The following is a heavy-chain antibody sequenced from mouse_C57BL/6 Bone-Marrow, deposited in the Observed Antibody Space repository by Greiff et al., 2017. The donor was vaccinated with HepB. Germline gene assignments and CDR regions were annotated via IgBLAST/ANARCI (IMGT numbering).Heavy chain of an antibody. CDR2: IHPNSGST. V-gene: IGHV1-64*01. Sequence: QVQLKQSGAELVKPGASVKLSCKASGYTFTSYWMHWVKQRPGQGLEWIGMIHPNSGSTNYNEKFKSKATLTVDKSSSTAYMQLSSLTSEDSAVYYCARHWAWFAYWGQGTLVTVSA. D-gene: IGHD4-1*01. J-gene: IGHJ3*01. CDR1: GYTFTSYW. CDR3: ARHWAWFAY.